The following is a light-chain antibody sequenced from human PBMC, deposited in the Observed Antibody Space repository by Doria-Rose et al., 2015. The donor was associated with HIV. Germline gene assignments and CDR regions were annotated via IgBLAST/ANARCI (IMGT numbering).Light chain of an antibody. V-gene: IGKV3-20*01. Sequence: TQSPGTLSLSPGERATLSCRASQSFSSTYLAWYQQKPGQAPILLIYDGSTRATGIPDRFSASGSGTDFTLTINRLEPEDFALYYCHQYGTSWTFVQGTKVEI. J-gene: IGKJ1*01. CDR3: HQYGTSWT. CDR1: QSFSSTY. CDR2: DGS.